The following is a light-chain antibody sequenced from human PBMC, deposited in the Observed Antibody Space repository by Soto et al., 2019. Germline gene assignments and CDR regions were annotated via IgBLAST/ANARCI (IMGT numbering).Light chain of an antibody. V-gene: IGLV1-47*01. CDR1: SSNIGSNY. J-gene: IGLJ2*01. CDR3: AAWDDSLSGVV. Sequence: QSVLTQPPSASGTPGQRVTISCSGSSSNIGSNYVYWYQQLPGTAPKLLIYRNNQRPSVVPDRFSGSKSGTSASLAISGLRSDDEADYYCAAWDDSLSGVVFGGGPKLTVL. CDR2: RNN.